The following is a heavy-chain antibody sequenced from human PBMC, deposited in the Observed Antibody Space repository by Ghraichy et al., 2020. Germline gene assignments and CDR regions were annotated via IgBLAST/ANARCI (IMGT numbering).Heavy chain of an antibody. D-gene: IGHD3-10*01. CDR1: GGSISSSSYY. V-gene: IGHV4-39*07. CDR3: ARVQGPRSAFRGVIDY. CDR2: IYYSGST. Sequence: TLSLTCTVSGGSISSSSYYWGWIRQPPGKGLEWIGSIYYSGSTYYNPSLKSRVTISVDTSKNQFSLKLSSVTAADTAVYYCARVQGPRSAFRGVIDYWGQGTLVTVSS. J-gene: IGHJ4*02.